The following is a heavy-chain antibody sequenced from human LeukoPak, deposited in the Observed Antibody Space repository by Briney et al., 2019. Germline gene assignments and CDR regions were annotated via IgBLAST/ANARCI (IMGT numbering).Heavy chain of an antibody. V-gene: IGHV3-30*14. CDR3: ARDSAEGGFDY. CDR1: GFTFSSYA. Sequence: GGSLRLSCAASGFTFSSYATHWVRQAPGKGLAWVALISYDESTQYYADSVKGRFTISRDNSKNTLYLQMNSLRGEDTAVYYCARDSAEGGFDYWGQGTLVPVSS. CDR2: ISYDESTQ. J-gene: IGHJ4*02. D-gene: IGHD6-25*01.